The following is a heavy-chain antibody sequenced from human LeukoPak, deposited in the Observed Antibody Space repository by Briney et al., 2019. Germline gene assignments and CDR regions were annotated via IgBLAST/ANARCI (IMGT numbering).Heavy chain of an antibody. J-gene: IGHJ4*02. CDR2: IKQDGSEK. D-gene: IGHD4-23*01. V-gene: IGHV3-7*03. Sequence: GGSLRLSCAASGFTFSGYWMSWVRQAPGKGLEWVANIKQDGSEKYYVDSVKGRFTISRDNAKNSLYLQMNSLRAEDTAVYYCASRNSLFIWGQGTLVTVSS. CDR3: ASRNSLFI. CDR1: GFTFSGYW.